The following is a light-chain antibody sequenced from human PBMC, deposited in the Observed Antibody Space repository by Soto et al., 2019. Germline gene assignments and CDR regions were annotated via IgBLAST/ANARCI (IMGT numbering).Light chain of an antibody. J-gene: IGKJ1*01. CDR1: QGIRSY. Sequence: DIQLIQSPSLLSASVGDRLTMTYRDSQGIRSYLAWYQQKPGKAPKIMIYVASTLQSGVRSRFSGSGAGTDFTLTISCLKPEDVATDYCQQYYSCTRAFGQGTKVDIK. V-gene: IGKV1-9*01. CDR3: QQYYSCTRA. CDR2: VAS.